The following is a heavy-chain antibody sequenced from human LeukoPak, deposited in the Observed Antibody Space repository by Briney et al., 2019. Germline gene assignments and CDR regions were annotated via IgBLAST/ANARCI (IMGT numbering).Heavy chain of an antibody. D-gene: IGHD3-10*01. Sequence: GGSLRLSCAASGFTFSGSAMHWVRQASGKGLEWVGRIRSKANSYATAYAASVKGRFTISRDDSKNTAYLQMNSLKTEDTAVYYCTSYGRITMVRGVIAFDYWGQGTLVTVSS. CDR1: GFTFSGSA. CDR3: TSYGRITMVRGVIAFDY. V-gene: IGHV3-73*01. CDR2: IRSKANSYAT. J-gene: IGHJ4*02.